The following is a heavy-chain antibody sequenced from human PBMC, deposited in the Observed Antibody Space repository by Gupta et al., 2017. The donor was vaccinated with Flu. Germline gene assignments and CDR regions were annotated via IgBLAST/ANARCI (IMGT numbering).Heavy chain of an antibody. D-gene: IGHD3-22*01. J-gene: IGHJ4*02. V-gene: IGHV3-9*01. CDR3: ATDVYYYDSSGTKSPGGFDY. CDR1: GFTFDDYA. Sequence: EVQLVESGGGLVQPGRSLRLSCAASGFTFDDYAMHWVRQAPGKGLEWVSGISWNSGSIGYADSVQARFTISRDNAKNALYLQMNSLRAEDTALYYCATDVYYYDSSGTKSPGGFDYWGQGTLVTVS. CDR2: ISWNSGSI.